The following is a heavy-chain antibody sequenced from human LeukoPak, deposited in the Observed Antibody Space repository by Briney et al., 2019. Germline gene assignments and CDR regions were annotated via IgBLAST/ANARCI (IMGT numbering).Heavy chain of an antibody. CDR1: GGSISSSTYY. V-gene: IGHV4-39*07. D-gene: IGHD6-19*01. CDR3: ARVTPAGAWLGYFDY. CDR2: VHYSGGS. Sequence: SETLSLTCTVSGGSISSSTYYWGWIRQSPGKGLEWIGSVHYSGGSYYSPSLKSRVTIFLNTSKNQFSVKLSSVTAADTAVYYCARVTPAGAWLGYFDYWGQGTLVTVSS. J-gene: IGHJ4*02.